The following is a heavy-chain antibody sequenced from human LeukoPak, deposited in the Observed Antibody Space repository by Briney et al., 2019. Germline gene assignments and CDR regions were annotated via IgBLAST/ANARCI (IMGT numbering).Heavy chain of an antibody. CDR1: GYTFIDYY. D-gene: IGHD2-8*01. Sequence: VASVKVSCKALGYTFIDYYIQWVRPAPGRGREWMGWINPKNGGAVYAQKFQGRIDLTGDSYISTAYMELSGLTSDDTAVYYCARELLSYGWFDPWGQGTLVTVSS. CDR2: INPKNGGA. J-gene: IGHJ5*02. V-gene: IGHV1-2*02. CDR3: ARELLSYGWFDP.